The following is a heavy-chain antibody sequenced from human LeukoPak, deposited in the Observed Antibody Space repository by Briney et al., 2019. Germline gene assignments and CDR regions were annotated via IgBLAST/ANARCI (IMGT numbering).Heavy chain of an antibody. V-gene: IGHV3-21*01. Sequence: GGSLRLSCAASGFTFSSYSMNWVRQAPGKGLEWVSSISSSSSYIYYADSVKGRFTISRDNAKNSLYLQMNSLRAEDTAVYYCARDVEMATFYAFDIWGPRTMVTVSS. CDR3: ARDVEMATFYAFDI. D-gene: IGHD5-24*01. J-gene: IGHJ3*02. CDR1: GFTFSSYS. CDR2: ISSSSSYI.